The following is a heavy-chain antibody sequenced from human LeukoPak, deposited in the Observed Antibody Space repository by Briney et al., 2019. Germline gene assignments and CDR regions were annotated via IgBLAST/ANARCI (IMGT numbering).Heavy chain of an antibody. D-gene: IGHD2-2*01. J-gene: IGHJ4*02. Sequence: ASVKVSCKAAGYTFTSHGFIWLRQAPGQGLEWMGWITVNNGYTKYAQELQGRVTMTTDTSTSTAYMELRSLTSDDTAVYYCAKVHCISTNCNHIWTYFDYWGQGTLVTVSS. V-gene: IGHV1-18*01. CDR1: GYTFTSHG. CDR2: ITVNNGYT. CDR3: AKVHCISTNCNHIWTYFDY.